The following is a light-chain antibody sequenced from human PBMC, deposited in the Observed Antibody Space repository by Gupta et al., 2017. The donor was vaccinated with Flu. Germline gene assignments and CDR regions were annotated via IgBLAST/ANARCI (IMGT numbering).Light chain of an antibody. CDR1: ALHKQY. J-gene: IGLJ3*02. CDR3: QSSDSSGTSLV. Sequence: GDALHKQYVFWYRQKPGQAPVLVIYKDKESPSGIPERFSGSSTGTTATLTISGAQAEDEADYYCQSSDSSGTSLVFAGGTKLTVL. CDR2: KDK. V-gene: IGLV3-25*03.